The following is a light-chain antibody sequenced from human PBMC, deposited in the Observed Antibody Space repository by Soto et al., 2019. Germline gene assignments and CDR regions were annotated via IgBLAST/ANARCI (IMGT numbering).Light chain of an antibody. CDR1: SSDVGGYNY. CDR2: EVS. Sequence: QSALTQPASVSGSPGQSITISCTGTSSDVGGYNYVSWYQQHPGKAPKLMIYEVSNRPSGVSNRFSGSKSGNMAFLTISGLQAEDEADYYCSSYTSSSTQVFGTGTKLTVL. J-gene: IGLJ1*01. V-gene: IGLV2-14*01. CDR3: SSYTSSSTQV.